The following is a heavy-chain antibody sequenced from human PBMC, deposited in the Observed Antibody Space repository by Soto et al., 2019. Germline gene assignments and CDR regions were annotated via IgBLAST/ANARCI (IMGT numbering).Heavy chain of an antibody. V-gene: IGHV1-2*04. CDR3: ARGPQLELPSPPFDY. CDR2: INPNSGGT. D-gene: IGHD1-7*01. CDR1: GYTFTGYY. J-gene: IGHJ4*02. Sequence: ASVKVSCKASGYTFTGYYMHWVRQAPGQGLEWMGWINPNSGGTNYAQKFQGWVTMTRDTSISTAYMELSRLRSDDTAVYYCARGPQLELPSPPFDYWGQRTLVTVSS.